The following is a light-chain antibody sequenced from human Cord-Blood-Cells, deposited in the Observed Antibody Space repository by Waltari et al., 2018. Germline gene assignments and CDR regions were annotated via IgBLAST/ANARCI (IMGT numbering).Light chain of an antibody. J-gene: IGKJ2*01. CDR2: AAS. V-gene: IGKV1-39*01. Sequence: DIQMTQSPSSLSASVLDRVTITCRASQSISSYLNWYQQKPGKAPQLLIYAASSLQSGVPSRFSGSGSGTDFTLTISSLQPEDFATYYCQQSYSTPYTFGQGTKLEIK. CDR1: QSISSY. CDR3: QQSYSTPYT.